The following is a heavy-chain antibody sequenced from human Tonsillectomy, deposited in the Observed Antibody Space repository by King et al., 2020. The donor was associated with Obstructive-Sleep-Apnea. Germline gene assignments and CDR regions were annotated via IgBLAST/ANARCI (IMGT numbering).Heavy chain of an antibody. V-gene: IGHV3-30*04. CDR2: ISDDGSNK. J-gene: IGHJ4*02. Sequence: VQLVESGGGVVQPGRSLRLSCAASGFTFSSYAMHWVRQTPGKGLDWVAGISDDGSNKYYADSVQGRFTISRDNSKNTLFLQMNSLRAEDTAVYYCVREPNIHIEVRFDYWGQGTLVTVSS. CDR1: GFTFSSYA. D-gene: IGHD2/OR15-2a*01. CDR3: VREPNIHIEVRFDY.